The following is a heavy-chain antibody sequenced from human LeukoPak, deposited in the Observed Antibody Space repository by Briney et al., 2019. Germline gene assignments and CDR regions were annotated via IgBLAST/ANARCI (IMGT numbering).Heavy chain of an antibody. CDR2: ISYEGSNK. V-gene: IGHV3-30-3*01. CDR1: GFTFSSNA. Sequence: GGSLRLSCAASGFTFSSNAMHWVRQAPGKGLEWVAVISYEGSNKYYADSVKGRFTISRDNSKNTLYVQMNSLRAEDTAVYYCARAPDYYGSGSYYPPFDYWGQGTLVTVSS. D-gene: IGHD3-10*01. CDR3: ARAPDYYGSGSYYPPFDY. J-gene: IGHJ4*02.